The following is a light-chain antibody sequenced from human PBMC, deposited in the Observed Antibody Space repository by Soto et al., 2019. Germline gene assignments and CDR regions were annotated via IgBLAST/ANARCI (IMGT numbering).Light chain of an antibody. J-gene: IGKJ4*01. CDR2: AAS. CDR1: QDISSY. CDR3: QQLNHSPST. V-gene: IGKV1-9*01. Sequence: IQLTQSPSSLSASVGDRVTITCRASQDISSYLGWYQQKPGKAPKLLIYAASTLQSGVPSRFSGSGSGTDFTLTINSLQPEDFATYFCQQLNHSPSTFGGGPKVEIK.